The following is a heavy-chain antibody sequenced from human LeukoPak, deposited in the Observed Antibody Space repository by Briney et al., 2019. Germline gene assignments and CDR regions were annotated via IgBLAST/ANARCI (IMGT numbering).Heavy chain of an antibody. CDR3: ARERVPHYDSSGYYNAFDI. CDR2: ISAYNGNT. J-gene: IGHJ3*02. V-gene: IGHV1-18*01. D-gene: IGHD3-22*01. CDR1: GYTFTSYG. Sequence: GASVKVSCKASGYTFTSYGISWVRQAPGQGLEWMGWISAYNGNTNYAQKLQGRVTMTRDTSTSTVYMELSSLRSEDTAVYYCARERVPHYDSSGYYNAFDIWGQGTMVTVSS.